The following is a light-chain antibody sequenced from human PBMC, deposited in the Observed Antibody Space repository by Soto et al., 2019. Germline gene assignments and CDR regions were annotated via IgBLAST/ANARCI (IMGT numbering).Light chain of an antibody. J-gene: IGLJ1*01. CDR3: SSWTSSSSYV. CDR2: DVS. CDR1: SSDVGGYNS. V-gene: IGLV2-14*01. Sequence: QSALTQPASVSGSPGQSIAISCTGTSSDVGGYNSVSWYQQYPGKAHKLMIHDVSNRPSGVSDRFSGSKSGNTASLTISGLQAEDEADYYCSSWTSSSSYVFGSGTKVTVL.